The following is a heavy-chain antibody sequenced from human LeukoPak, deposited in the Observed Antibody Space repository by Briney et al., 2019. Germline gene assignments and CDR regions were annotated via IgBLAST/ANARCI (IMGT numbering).Heavy chain of an antibody. V-gene: IGHV3-21*01. D-gene: IGHD6-13*01. CDR3: AISGYSSSWYYFDY. CDR1: GFTFSSYG. Sequence: GGSLRLSCAASGFTFSSYGMNWVRQAPGKGLEWVSSISSSSSYIYYADSVKGRFTISRDNAKNSLYLQMNSLRAEDTAVYYCAISGYSSSWYYFDYWGQGTLVTVSS. CDR2: ISSSSSYI. J-gene: IGHJ4*02.